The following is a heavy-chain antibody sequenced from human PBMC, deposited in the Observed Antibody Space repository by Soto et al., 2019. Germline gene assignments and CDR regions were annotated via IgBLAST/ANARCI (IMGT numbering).Heavy chain of an antibody. CDR2: INPSGGST. J-gene: IGHJ4*02. D-gene: IGHD6-13*01. V-gene: IGHV1-46*01. CDR3: ARVEVIAAAGLIDY. Sequence: ASVKVSCKASGYTFTIYYMHCVLQAPGQGLEWMGIINPSGGSTSYAQKFQGRVTMTRDTSTSTVYMELSSLRSEDTAVYYCARVEVIAAAGLIDYWGQGTLVTVSS. CDR1: GYTFTIYY.